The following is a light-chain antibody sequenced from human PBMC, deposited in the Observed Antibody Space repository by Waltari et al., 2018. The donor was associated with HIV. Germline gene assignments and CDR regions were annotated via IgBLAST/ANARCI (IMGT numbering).Light chain of an antibody. Sequence: IVLTQSPGTLSLSPGEKATLSCRASQSVSSTSLAWYQQKPGQSPRLLFYSASTRANGIPDRFSGSGSGTDFSLTISRLEPEDFAVYYCQRYGRSRTFGQGTKVEIK. V-gene: IGKV3-20*01. CDR1: QSVSSTS. CDR3: QRYGRSRT. J-gene: IGKJ1*01. CDR2: SAS.